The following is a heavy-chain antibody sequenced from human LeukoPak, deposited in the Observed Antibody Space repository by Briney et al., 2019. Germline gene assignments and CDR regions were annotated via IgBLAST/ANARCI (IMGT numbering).Heavy chain of an antibody. CDR2: VYYSGST. CDR1: GGSISSSSYY. V-gene: IGHV4-39*07. Sequence: TSETLSLTCTVSGGSISSSSYYWGWIRQPPGKGLEWIGSVYYSGSTYYNAPLKSRVTISVDTSKNQFSLKLSAVTAADTAMYYCAREDAVSSDDAFDLWGQGTMVTVSS. CDR3: AREDAVSSDDAFDL. D-gene: IGHD6-19*01. J-gene: IGHJ3*01.